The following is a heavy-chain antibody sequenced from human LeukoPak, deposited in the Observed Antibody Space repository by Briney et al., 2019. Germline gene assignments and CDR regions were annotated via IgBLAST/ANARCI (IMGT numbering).Heavy chain of an antibody. CDR1: GFTFSSYE. V-gene: IGHV3-48*03. CDR2: ISSSGSTI. Sequence: GGSLRLSCAASGFTFSSYEMNWVRQAPGKGLEWVSYISSSGSTIYYADSVKGRFTISRDNAKNSLYLQMNSLRAEDTPVYYCARGLRFLEWFSPYYFDYWGQGTLVTVSS. CDR3: ARGLRFLEWFSPYYFDY. J-gene: IGHJ4*02. D-gene: IGHD3-3*01.